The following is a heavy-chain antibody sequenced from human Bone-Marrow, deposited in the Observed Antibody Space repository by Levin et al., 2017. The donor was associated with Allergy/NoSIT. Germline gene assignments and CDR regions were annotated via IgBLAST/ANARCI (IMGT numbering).Heavy chain of an antibody. Sequence: GGSLRLSCAASGFTFSSYAMHWVRQAPGKGLEWVAVISYDGSNKYYADSVKGRFTISRDNSKNTLYLQMNSLRAEDTAVYYCARGHSSGWSLIRYYYYYYGMDVWGQGTTVTVSS. CDR1: GFTFSSYA. V-gene: IGHV3-30-3*01. D-gene: IGHD6-19*01. J-gene: IGHJ6*02. CDR2: ISYDGSNK. CDR3: ARGHSSGWSLIRYYYYYYGMDV.